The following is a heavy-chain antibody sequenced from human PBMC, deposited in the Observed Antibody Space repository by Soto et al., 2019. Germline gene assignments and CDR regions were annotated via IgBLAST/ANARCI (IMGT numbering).Heavy chain of an antibody. CDR3: ARGAEHQLLSRDYFYGMDV. Sequence: VQLVESGGGLVKPGGSLRLSCAASGFTFSRYGMHWVRQAPGKGLEWVAVISFEGNTQYYADSVKGRFTISRDNSKDTLSLQIHSLRPEDTAVYYCARGAEHQLLSRDYFYGMDVWGQGTTVSVSS. J-gene: IGHJ6*02. CDR2: ISFEGNTQ. V-gene: IGHV3-30*05. CDR1: GFTFSRYG. D-gene: IGHD1-1*01.